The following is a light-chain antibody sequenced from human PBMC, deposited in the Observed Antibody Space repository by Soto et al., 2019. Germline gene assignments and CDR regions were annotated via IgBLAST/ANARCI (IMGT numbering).Light chain of an antibody. CDR1: SSNIGAGYD. CDR3: QSYDSSLSGSV. J-gene: IGLJ2*01. CDR2: GNS. Sequence: QSVLTQPPSVSGAPGQRVTISCTGSSSNIGAGYDVHWYQQLPGTAPKLLIYGNSNRPSVVPDRFSGSNSGTSASLAITRLQAEDEAYYYCQSYDSSLSGSVFGGGTKLTVL. V-gene: IGLV1-40*01.